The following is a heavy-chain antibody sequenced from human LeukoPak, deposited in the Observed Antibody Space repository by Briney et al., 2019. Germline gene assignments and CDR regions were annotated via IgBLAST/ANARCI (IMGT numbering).Heavy chain of an antibody. V-gene: IGHV4-30-2*01. Sequence: PSETLSLTCAVSGGSISSGGYSWSWVRQPPGKGLEWIGYIYHSGSTYYNPSLKSRVTISVDRSKNQFSLKLSSVTAADTAVYYCARGFSGYDWNRFDSWGQGTLVTVSS. CDR1: GGSISSGGYS. CDR3: ARGFSGYDWNRFDS. J-gene: IGHJ5*01. D-gene: IGHD5-12*01. CDR2: IYHSGST.